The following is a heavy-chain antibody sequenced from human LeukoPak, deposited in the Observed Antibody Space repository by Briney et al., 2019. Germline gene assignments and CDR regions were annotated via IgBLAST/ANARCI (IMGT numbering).Heavy chain of an antibody. CDR1: GYTFTSYG. CDR2: ISAYNGNT. Sequence: ASVKVSCKASGYTFTSYGISWLRQAPGQGLEWMGRISAYNGNTNYAQKLQGRVTMTTDTSTSTAYMELRSLRSDDTAVYYCARVEQWLYYFDYWGQGTLVTVSS. D-gene: IGHD6-19*01. J-gene: IGHJ4*02. V-gene: IGHV1-18*01. CDR3: ARVEQWLYYFDY.